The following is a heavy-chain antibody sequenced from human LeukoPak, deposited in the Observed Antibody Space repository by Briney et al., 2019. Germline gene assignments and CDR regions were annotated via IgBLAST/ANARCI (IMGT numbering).Heavy chain of an antibody. V-gene: IGHV3-23*01. J-gene: IGHJ4*02. CDR3: AKSPRGYCSGGSCYYLDY. D-gene: IGHD2-15*01. CDR1: GFTLSSYA. CDR2: ISGSGGST. Sequence: PGASLRLSCAASGFTLSSYAMSWVRQARGKGLEWVSAISGSGGSTYYADSVKGRFTISRDNSKHTLYLQMNSLRAEDTAVYYCAKSPRGYCSGGSCYYLDYWGQGTLVTVSS.